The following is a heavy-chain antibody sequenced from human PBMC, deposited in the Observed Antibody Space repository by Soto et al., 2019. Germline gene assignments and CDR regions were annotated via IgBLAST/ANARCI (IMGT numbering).Heavy chain of an antibody. J-gene: IGHJ6*04. CDR1: GGSISSYY. CDR2: IYYSGST. Sequence: PSETLSLTCTVSGGSISSYYWSWIRQPPGKGLEWIGYIYYSGSTNYNPSLKSRVTISVDTSKNQFSLKLSSVTAADTAVYYCARASFRGVVDVWGKGTRVTVSS. D-gene: IGHD6-25*01. CDR3: ARASFRGVVDV. V-gene: IGHV4-59*01.